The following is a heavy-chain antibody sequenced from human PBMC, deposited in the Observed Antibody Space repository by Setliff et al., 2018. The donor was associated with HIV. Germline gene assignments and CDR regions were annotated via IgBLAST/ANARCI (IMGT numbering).Heavy chain of an antibody. CDR3: AKEGVAGSTRFDY. CDR2: IYAGGTT. CDR1: EFSVSGHY. V-gene: IGHV3-53*01. Sequence: PGGSLRLSCAASEFSVSGHYLSWVRQAPGKGLEWVSVIYAGGTTYYADSVKGRFTISRDTSKNTLYLQMNSLRAEDTAVYYCAKEGVAGSTRFDYWGQGALVTVSS. J-gene: IGHJ4*02. D-gene: IGHD1-26*01.